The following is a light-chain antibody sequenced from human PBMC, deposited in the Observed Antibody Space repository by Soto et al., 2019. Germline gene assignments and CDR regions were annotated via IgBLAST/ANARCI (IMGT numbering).Light chain of an antibody. CDR3: QQRSNWPIT. CDR2: DAS. CDR1: QSVSSY. V-gene: IGKV3-11*01. Sequence: ENMLTQSPATVSLYQWERATLSYRASQSVSSYLAWYQQKPGQAPRLLIYDASNRATGIPARFSGSGSGTDFTLTISSLEPEDFAVYYCQQRSNWPITSGQGTRLEIK. J-gene: IGKJ5*01.